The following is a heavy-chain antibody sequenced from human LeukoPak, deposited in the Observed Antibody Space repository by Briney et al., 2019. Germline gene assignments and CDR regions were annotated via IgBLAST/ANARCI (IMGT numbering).Heavy chain of an antibody. CDR3: AALSSGYYFDY. CDR2: ISSSGSTI. J-gene: IGHJ4*02. CDR1: GFTFSSYE. D-gene: IGHD3-22*01. V-gene: IGHV3-48*03. Sequence: GGSLRLSCAASGFTFSSYEMNWVRQAPGKGLEWVSYISSSGSTIYYADSVKGQFTISRDNAKNSLYLQMNSLRAEDTAVYYCAALSSGYYFDYWGQGTLVTVSS.